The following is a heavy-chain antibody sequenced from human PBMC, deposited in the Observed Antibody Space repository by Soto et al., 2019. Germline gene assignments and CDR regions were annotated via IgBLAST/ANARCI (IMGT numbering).Heavy chain of an antibody. D-gene: IGHD3-10*01. CDR1: GFTFSNYG. Sequence: GGSLRLSCAASGFTFSNYGMHWVRQAPGKGLEWVAAISDDGVSKSYADSVQGRFTISRDNSESAVFLQMNSLRPDDTALYFCARAYYFGSGTSYTLYYWGQGTQVTVSS. V-gene: IGHV3-30*03. CDR2: ISDDGVSK. CDR3: ARAYYFGSGTSYTLYY. J-gene: IGHJ4*02.